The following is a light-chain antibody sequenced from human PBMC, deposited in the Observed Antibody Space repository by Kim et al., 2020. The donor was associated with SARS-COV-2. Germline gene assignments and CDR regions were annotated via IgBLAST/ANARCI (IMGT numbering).Light chain of an antibody. J-gene: IGKJ1*01. CDR1: QSVSSTN. V-gene: IGKV3-20*01. CDR3: QQYDSSPRT. Sequence: EVVLTQSPGTLPLPPGERATLPCRASQSVSSTNLAWYQQRSGQAPRLLIYGASTRATGIPDRFSGSGSGTDFTLTISRLEPEDFAVYYCQQYDSSPRTFGRGTKVDIK. CDR2: GAS.